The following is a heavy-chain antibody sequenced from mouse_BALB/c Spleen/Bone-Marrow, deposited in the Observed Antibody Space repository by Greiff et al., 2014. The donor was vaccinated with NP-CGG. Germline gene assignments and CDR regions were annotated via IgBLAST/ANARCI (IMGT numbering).Heavy chain of an antibody. V-gene: IGHV4-1*02. D-gene: IGHD2-3*01. CDR3: ARNGYYGWITY. CDR2: INPDSRTI. J-gene: IGHJ3*01. Sequence: EVHLVESGGGLVQPGGSLKLSCAASGFDFSGYWMTWVRQAPGKGLEWIGEINPDSRTINYKPSLKEKFIMSRDNAKNTLYLQMSKVRSEDTALYYCARNGYYGWITYWGQGTLVTVSA. CDR1: GFDFSGYW.